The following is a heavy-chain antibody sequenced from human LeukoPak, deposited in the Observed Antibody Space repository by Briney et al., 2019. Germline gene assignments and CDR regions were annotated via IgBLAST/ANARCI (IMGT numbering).Heavy chain of an antibody. D-gene: IGHD3-10*01. CDR2: ISYDGSNK. CDR3: ARAPLRGGPMDV. V-gene: IGHV3-30-3*01. CDR1: GFTFSSYA. J-gene: IGHJ6*02. Sequence: GRSLRLSCAASGFTFSSYAMHWVRQAPGKGLEWVAVISYDGSNKYCADSVKGRFTISRDNSKNTLYLQMNSLRAEDTAVYYCARAPLRGGPMDVWGQGTTVTVSS.